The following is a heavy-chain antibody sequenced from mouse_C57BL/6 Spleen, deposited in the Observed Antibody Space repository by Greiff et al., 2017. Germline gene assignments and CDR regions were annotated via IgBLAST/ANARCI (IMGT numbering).Heavy chain of an antibody. V-gene: IGHV1-4*01. CDR2: INPSSGYT. CDR1: GYTFTSYT. D-gene: IGHD3-2*02. J-gene: IGHJ4*01. CDR3: ARGTAQATGAMDY. Sequence: QVQLQQSGAELARPGASVKMSCKASGYTFTSYTMHWVKQRPGQGLEWIGYINPSSGYTKYNQKFKDKATVTADKSSSTAYMQLSSLTSEDSAVYYCARGTAQATGAMDYWGQGTSVTVSS.